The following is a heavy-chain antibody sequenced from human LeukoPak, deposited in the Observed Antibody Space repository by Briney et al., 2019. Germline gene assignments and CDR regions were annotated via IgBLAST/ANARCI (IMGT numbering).Heavy chain of an antibody. CDR3: ASSRGIVGASAILDY. J-gene: IGHJ4*02. CDR2: TYYSGST. D-gene: IGHD1-26*01. CDR1: GGSISSYY. Sequence: KPSETLSLTCTVSGGSISSYYWSWIRQPPGKGLEWIGYTYYSGSTNYNPSLKSRVTISVDTSKNQFSLKLSSVTAADTAVYYCASSRGIVGASAILDYWGQGTLVTVSS. V-gene: IGHV4-59*08.